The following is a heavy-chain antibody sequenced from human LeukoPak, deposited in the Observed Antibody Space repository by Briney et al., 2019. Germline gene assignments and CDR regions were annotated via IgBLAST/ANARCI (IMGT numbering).Heavy chain of an antibody. D-gene: IGHD3-3*01. CDR3: ARDRGGRFLEWPQDYYYMDV. CDR1: GGTFISYA. CDR2: IIPIFGTA. V-gene: IGHV1-69*05. J-gene: IGHJ6*03. Sequence: SVKVSCKASGGTFISYAISWVRQAPGQGLEWMGGIIPIFGTANYAQKFQGRVTITTDESTSTAYMELSSLRSEDTAVYYCARDRGGRFLEWPQDYYYMDVWGKGTTVTVSS.